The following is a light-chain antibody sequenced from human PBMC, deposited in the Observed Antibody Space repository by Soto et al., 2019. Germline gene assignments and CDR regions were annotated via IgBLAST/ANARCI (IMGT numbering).Light chain of an antibody. Sequence: IQLTQSPSSLSASVGDKVTVTCRASQSINIYLNWYQQKPGKAPTLLIYAASSLQSGVPSRFSGGGSRTDFTLTISSLQPEDFATYYCQQSYRSPYTFGQGTKLEI. CDR1: QSINIY. CDR2: AAS. J-gene: IGKJ2*01. V-gene: IGKV1-39*01. CDR3: QQSYRSPYT.